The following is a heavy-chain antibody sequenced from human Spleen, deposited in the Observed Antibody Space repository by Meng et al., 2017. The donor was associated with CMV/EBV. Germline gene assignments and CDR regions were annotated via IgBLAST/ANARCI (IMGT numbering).Heavy chain of an antibody. Sequence: GGSLRISCAASGFTFDNYGMTWVRQAPGKGLEWVSGINWNGGSTGYADSVKGRFTISRDNAKNSLYLQMNSLRAEDTALYYCARVRNTNLNWFDPWGQGTLVTVSS. CDR3: ARVRNTNLNWFDP. CDR2: INWNGGST. CDR1: GFTFDNYG. D-gene: IGHD1-14*01. J-gene: IGHJ5*02. V-gene: IGHV3-20*04.